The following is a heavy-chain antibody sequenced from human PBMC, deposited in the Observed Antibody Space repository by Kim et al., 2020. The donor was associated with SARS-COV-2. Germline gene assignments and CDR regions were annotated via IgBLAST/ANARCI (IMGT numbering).Heavy chain of an antibody. CDR2: ISGRANT. J-gene: IGHJ4*02. CDR3: AKEPQKSSWYYFDY. Sequence: GGSLRLSCAASGFTFSSYAMNWVRQAPWKGLEWVSGISGRANTYYADSVKGRFTISRDDSKNTFYLQMSSLRAEDTAVYYCAKEPQKSSWYYFDYWGQG. V-gene: IGHV3-23*01. CDR1: GFTFSSYA. D-gene: IGHD6-13*01.